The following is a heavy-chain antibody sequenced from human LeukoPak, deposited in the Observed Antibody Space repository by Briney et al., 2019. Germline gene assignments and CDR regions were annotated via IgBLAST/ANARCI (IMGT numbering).Heavy chain of an antibody. V-gene: IGHV3-74*01. D-gene: IGHD1-26*01. CDR1: GFTFSSYW. Sequence: GGSLRLSCAASGFTFSSYWMHWVRQAPGKGLVWVSRINSDGSSTSYADSVKGRFTISRDNAKNTLYLQMNSLRAEDTAVYYCARGTGYSVFGIWGQGTMVTVSS. J-gene: IGHJ3*02. CDR2: INSDGSST. CDR3: ARGTGYSVFGI.